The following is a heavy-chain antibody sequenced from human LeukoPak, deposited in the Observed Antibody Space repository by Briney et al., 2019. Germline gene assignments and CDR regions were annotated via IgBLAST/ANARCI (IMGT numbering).Heavy chain of an antibody. V-gene: IGHV1-18*01. D-gene: IGHD3-16*01. CDR1: GYSFTRNG. J-gene: IGHJ4*02. CDR2: ISANSGNT. Sequence: GASVKVSCKPSGYSFTRNGISWVRQAPGQGLEWMAWISANSGNTNYAQNFQDRVTLTTDTSTSTAYMELRSLRSDDTAVYYCARDVNDAFDYWGQGTLVTVSS. CDR3: ARDVNDAFDY.